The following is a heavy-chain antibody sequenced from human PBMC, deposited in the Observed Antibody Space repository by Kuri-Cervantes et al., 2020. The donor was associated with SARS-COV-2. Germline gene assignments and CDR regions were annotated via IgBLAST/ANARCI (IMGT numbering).Heavy chain of an antibody. Sequence: GSLRLSCGVYGGSFSNFLWDWVRQPPGKGLEWIGEINYSGTTSYNPSLKSRVTISVDPSKNLFSLNLTSVTAADTAMYYCARLRRHNDGWFATGYYMDVWGKGTTVTVSS. J-gene: IGHJ6*03. V-gene: IGHV4-34*01. CDR1: GGSFSNFL. D-gene: IGHD6-19*01. CDR2: INYSGTT. CDR3: ARLRRHNDGWFATGYYMDV.